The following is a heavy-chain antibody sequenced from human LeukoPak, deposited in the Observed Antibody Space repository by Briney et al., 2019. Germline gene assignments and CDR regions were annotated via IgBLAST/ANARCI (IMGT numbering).Heavy chain of an antibody. J-gene: IGHJ4*02. CDR2: ISAYNGNT. CDR1: GYTFTSYG. D-gene: IGHD2-15*01. CDR3: ARGEDPYCSGGSCYFDY. V-gene: IGHV1-18*01. Sequence: ASVKVSCKASGYTFTSYGISWVRQAPGQGLEWMGWISAYNGNTNYAQKLQGRVTMTTDTSTSTAYMELRSPRSDDTAVYYCARGEDPYCSGGSCYFDYWGQGTLVTVSS.